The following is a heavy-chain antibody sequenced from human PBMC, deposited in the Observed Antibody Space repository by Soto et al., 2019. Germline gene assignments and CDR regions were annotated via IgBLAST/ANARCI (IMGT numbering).Heavy chain of an antibody. CDR3: ARSTTVNTSLTDY. V-gene: IGHV1-69*13. CDR1: VGTFSSYA. D-gene: IGHD4-17*01. CDR2: IMPNIGTE. J-gene: IGHJ4*02. Sequence: ASVKVSCKASVGTFSSYAISWVRQAPGQGLEWIGGIMPNIGTENYEQKFQGRVTITADESTSTAYMELSSLRSEDTAVYYCARSTTVNTSLTDYWGQGTLVTVSS.